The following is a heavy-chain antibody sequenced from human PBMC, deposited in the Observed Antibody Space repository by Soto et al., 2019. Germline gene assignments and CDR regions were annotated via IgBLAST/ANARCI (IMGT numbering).Heavy chain of an antibody. CDR2: ISAYSGHT. V-gene: IGHV1-18*01. Sequence: QVQLVQSGAEVKKPGASVTVSCKASGYTFTNYGISWVRQAPGQGLEWVGWISAYSGHTNYAQRLQGRVTVTTDASASTAYMELRNLRADDTAVYYCARDDRFSSPRVNYGMDVWGQGTTVTVSS. J-gene: IGHJ6*02. D-gene: IGHD6-13*01. CDR3: ARDDRFSSPRVNYGMDV. CDR1: GYTFTNYG.